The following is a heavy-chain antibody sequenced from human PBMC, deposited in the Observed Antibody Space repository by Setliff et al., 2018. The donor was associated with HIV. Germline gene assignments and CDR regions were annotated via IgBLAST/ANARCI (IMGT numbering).Heavy chain of an antibody. D-gene: IGHD1-26*01. CDR1: GSTFSTYD. CDR3: ARGGGSFWGRDPTALDL. CDR2: MNPNSGNT. V-gene: IGHV1-8*01. Sequence: ASVKVSCKASGSTFSTYDINWVRQAPGQGPEWMGWMNPNSGNTGYAPKLQGRVTMTRNTSISTAYMELSSLRSEDTAVYYCARGGGSFWGRDPTALDLWGHGTMVTVSS. J-gene: IGHJ3*01.